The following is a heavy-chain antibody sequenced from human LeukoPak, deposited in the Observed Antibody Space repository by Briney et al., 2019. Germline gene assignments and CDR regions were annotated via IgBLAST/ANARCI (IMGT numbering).Heavy chain of an antibody. D-gene: IGHD3-22*01. CDR3: ARWGHFDTSGYFVVDY. CDR2: IHYSGST. CDR1: DGSISSYY. Sequence: KTSETLSLTCTISDGSISSYYWTWIRQSPGKGLEWIGHIHYSGSTHYNPSLQSRVSISIDTSKNHFSLNLRSVTAVDTAVYYCARWGHFDTSGYFVVDYWGQGTLVTVSS. J-gene: IGHJ4*02. V-gene: IGHV4-59*01.